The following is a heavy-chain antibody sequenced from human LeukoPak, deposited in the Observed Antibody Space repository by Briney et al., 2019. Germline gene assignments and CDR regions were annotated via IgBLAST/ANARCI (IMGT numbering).Heavy chain of an antibody. Sequence: SETLSLTCTVSGGSISRPTYYWSWIRQAAGKGLEWIGSIYYSGTTYYNPSLKSRVTISVDTSKSQFSLRLTSVTAADTAVYYCARHVRFLEWLSSYYFDYWGQGTLVTVSS. D-gene: IGHD3-3*01. CDR3: ARHVRFLEWLSSYYFDY. CDR2: IYYSGTT. J-gene: IGHJ4*02. V-gene: IGHV4-39*01. CDR1: GGSISRPTYY.